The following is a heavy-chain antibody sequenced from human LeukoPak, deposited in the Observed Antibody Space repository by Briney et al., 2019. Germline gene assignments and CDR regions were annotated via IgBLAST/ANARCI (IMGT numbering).Heavy chain of an antibody. J-gene: IGHJ4*02. CDR2: IKQDGSEK. Sequence: GGSLRLSCAASGFTFSSYWMSWVRQAPGKGLEWVANIKQDGSEKYYVDSVKGRFTISRDNAKNSLYLQMNSLRAEDTAVYYYARDGYCSGGSCYSGLVYWGQGTLVTVSS. V-gene: IGHV3-7*01. CDR1: GFTFSSYW. D-gene: IGHD2-15*01. CDR3: ARDGYCSGGSCYSGLVY.